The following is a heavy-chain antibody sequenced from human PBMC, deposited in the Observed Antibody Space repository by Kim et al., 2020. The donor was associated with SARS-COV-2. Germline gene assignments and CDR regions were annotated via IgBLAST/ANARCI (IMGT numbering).Heavy chain of an antibody. D-gene: IGHD4-17*01. V-gene: IGHV3-30-3*01. J-gene: IGHJ4*02. CDR2: ISYDGSNK. CDR1: GFTFSSYA. CDR3: ARSDYGAAPGY. Sequence: GGSLRLSCAASGFTFSSYAMHWVRQAPGKGLEWVAVISYDGSNKYYADSVKGRFTISRDNSKNTLYLQMNSLRAEATAVYYCARSDYGAAPGYLGQGTLV.